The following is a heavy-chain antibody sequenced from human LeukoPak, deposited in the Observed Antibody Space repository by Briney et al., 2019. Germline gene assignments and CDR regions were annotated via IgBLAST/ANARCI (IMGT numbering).Heavy chain of an antibody. J-gene: IGHJ4*02. V-gene: IGHV4-61*10. D-gene: IGHD5-18*01. CDR1: GGSISSGSYY. CDR3: ARADTAMVMGDY. Sequence: PSETLSLTCTVSGGSISSGSYYWSWIRQPAGKGLEWIGYIYYSGSTNYNPSLKSRVTISVDTSKNQFSLKLSSVTAADTAVYYCARADTAMVMGDYWGQGTLVTVSS. CDR2: IYYSGST.